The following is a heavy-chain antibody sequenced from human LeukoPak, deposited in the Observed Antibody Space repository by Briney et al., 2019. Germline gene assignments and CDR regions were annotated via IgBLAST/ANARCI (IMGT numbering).Heavy chain of an antibody. CDR3: ARDRWDIVVVVAARHDAFDI. D-gene: IGHD2-15*01. J-gene: IGHJ3*02. Sequence: GGSLRLSCAASGFTFSSYAMHWVRQAPGKGLEWVAVISYDGSNKYYADSVKGRFTISRDNSKNTLYLQMNSLRAEDTAVYYCARDRWDIVVVVAARHDAFDIWGQGTMVTVSS. CDR2: ISYDGSNK. CDR1: GFTFSSYA. V-gene: IGHV3-30*04.